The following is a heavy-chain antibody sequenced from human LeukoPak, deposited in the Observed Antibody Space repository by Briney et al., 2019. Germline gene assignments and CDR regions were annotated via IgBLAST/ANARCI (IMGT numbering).Heavy chain of an antibody. D-gene: IGHD6-13*01. CDR3: VREAAALSDS. CDR2: IKYDGSEK. J-gene: IGHJ4*02. CDR1: GFTFSSFW. Sequence: GGSLRLSCAASGFTFSSFWMSWARQAPGKGLEWVGNIKYDGSEKYYVDSVKGRFTISRDNGKNSLYLQMNSLSADDTAVYYCVREAAALSDSWGLGTLVTVSS. V-gene: IGHV3-7*04.